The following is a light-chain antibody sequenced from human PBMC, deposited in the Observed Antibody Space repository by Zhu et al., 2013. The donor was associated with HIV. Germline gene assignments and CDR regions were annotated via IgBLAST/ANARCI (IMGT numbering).Light chain of an antibody. Sequence: QSVLTQPPSVSGAPGQRVTISCTGSSSNIGAGYDVHWYQQLPGTAPKLLIYGNNNRPSGVPDRFSGSKSGTSASLAISGLRSEDEAVYYCAASDDSLSGVVFGGGTKLTVL. CDR2: GNN. V-gene: IGLV1-40*01. CDR1: SSNIGAGYD. CDR3: AASDDSLSGVV. J-gene: IGLJ3*02.